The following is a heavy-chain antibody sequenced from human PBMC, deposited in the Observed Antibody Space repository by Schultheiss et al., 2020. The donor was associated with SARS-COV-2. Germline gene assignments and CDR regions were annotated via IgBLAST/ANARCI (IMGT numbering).Heavy chain of an antibody. CDR2: ISYDGSNK. V-gene: IGHV3-30*18. Sequence: GGSLRLSCAASGFTVSSYGMHWVRQAPGKGLEWVAVISYDGSNKYYADSVKGRFTISRDNSKNTLYLQMNSLRAEDTAVYYCANGGIVGATPFDYWGQGTLVTVSS. D-gene: IGHD1-26*01. J-gene: IGHJ4*02. CDR1: GFTVSSYG. CDR3: ANGGIVGATPFDY.